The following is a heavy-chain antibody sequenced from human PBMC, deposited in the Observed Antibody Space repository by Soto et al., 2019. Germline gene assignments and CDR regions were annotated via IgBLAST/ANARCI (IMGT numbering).Heavy chain of an antibody. D-gene: IGHD3-10*02. CDR2: IWEDGSEE. CDR3: GSDPEGWVFGLDS. J-gene: IGHJ4*02. CDR1: GFIFSNSL. V-gene: IGHV3-33*01. Sequence: QVQLVESGGGVVQPGRSLRLSCAASGFIFSNSLMHWVRQAPGKGLEWVAVIWEDGSEEYYADSVKGRFTISRDNSRNSLKLKMNRLRAADMTIYNCGSDPEGWVFGLDSGGQGTMVTFS.